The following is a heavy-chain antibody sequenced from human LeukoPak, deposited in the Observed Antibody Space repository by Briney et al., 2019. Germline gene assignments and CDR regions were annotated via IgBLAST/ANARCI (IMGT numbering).Heavy chain of an antibody. Sequence: SETLSLTCTVSGGSIISSSYYWGWIRQPPGKGLEWIGSIYYSGSTYYNPSLKSRVTISVDTSKNQFSLKLSSVTAADTAVYYCARLSGRYYYDSSGYYDPNWFDPWGQGTLVTVSS. CDR1: GGSIISSSYY. CDR3: ARLSGRYYYDSSGYYDPNWFDP. V-gene: IGHV4-39*01. CDR2: IYYSGST. J-gene: IGHJ5*02. D-gene: IGHD3-22*01.